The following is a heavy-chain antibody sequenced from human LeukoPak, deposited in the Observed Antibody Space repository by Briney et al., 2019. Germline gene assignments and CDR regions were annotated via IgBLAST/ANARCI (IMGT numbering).Heavy chain of an antibody. V-gene: IGHV4-59*01. J-gene: IGHJ4*02. Sequence: SETLSLTCTVSSDSISGYYWSWIRQPPGKGLEWIGYIYYSGSTNYNPSLKSRVTISVDTSKNQFSLKLSSVTAADTAVYYCARVRYSSGWYWAPPFDYWGQGTLVTVSS. D-gene: IGHD6-19*01. CDR3: ARVRYSSGWYWAPPFDY. CDR2: IYYSGST. CDR1: SDSISGYY.